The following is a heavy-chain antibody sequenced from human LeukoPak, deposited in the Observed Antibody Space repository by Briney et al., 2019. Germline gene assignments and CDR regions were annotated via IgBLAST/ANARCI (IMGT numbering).Heavy chain of an antibody. Sequence: PGGSLRLSCAASGFTFSSYAMHWVRQAPGKGLEWVAVISYDGSNKYYADSVKGRFTISRDNSKNTLYLQMNSLRAEDTAVYYCATLGINYDSNYWGQGTLVTVSS. J-gene: IGHJ4*02. D-gene: IGHD3-3*01. CDR3: ATLGINYDSNY. CDR2: ISYDGSNK. V-gene: IGHV3-30-3*01. CDR1: GFTFSSYA.